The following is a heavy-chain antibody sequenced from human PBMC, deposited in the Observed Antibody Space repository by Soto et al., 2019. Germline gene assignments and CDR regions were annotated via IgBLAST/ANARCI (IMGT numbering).Heavy chain of an antibody. J-gene: IGHJ5*02. CDR1: GGTFRSDA. V-gene: IGHV1-69*06. D-gene: IGHD3-22*01. Sequence: SVKVSCKASGGTFRSDAITWVRQAPGQGLEWVGRIIPIFGTTNYAQNLQGRVTISADKSTLTSYMELHSLTSDDTALYYCARDRTDSGYYTNWLDPWGQGTQVTVSS. CDR3: ARDRTDSGYYTNWLDP. CDR2: IIPIFGTT.